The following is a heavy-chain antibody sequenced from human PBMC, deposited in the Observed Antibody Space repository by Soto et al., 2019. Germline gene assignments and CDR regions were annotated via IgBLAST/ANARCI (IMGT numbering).Heavy chain of an antibody. V-gene: IGHV3-30*14. J-gene: IGHJ6*02. CDR3: ARGGLRFLELLAYGMDV. Sequence: QVQLVESGGGVVQPGRSLRLSCAASGFTFSSYAMHWVRQAPGKGLEWVAVISYDGSHKYYADSVKGRFTISRDNSKNTLYLQMNSLRAEDTAVYYCARGGLRFLELLAYGMDVWGQGTTVTVSS. CDR2: ISYDGSHK. D-gene: IGHD3-3*01. CDR1: GFTFSSYA.